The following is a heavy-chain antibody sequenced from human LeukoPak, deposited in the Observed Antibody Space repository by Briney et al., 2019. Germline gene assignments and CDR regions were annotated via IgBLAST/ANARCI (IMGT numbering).Heavy chain of an antibody. D-gene: IGHD3-10*01. CDR3: ARNQLLWFGELPYMVWFDP. J-gene: IGHJ5*02. CDR2: IYTSGGT. Sequence: SQTLSLTCTVSGGSISSGSYYWSWIRQPAGKGLEWIGRIYTSGGTNYNPSLKSRVTISVDTSKNQFSLKLSSVTAADTAVYYCARNQLLWFGELPYMVWFDPWGQGTLVTVSS. V-gene: IGHV4-61*02. CDR1: GGSISSGSYY.